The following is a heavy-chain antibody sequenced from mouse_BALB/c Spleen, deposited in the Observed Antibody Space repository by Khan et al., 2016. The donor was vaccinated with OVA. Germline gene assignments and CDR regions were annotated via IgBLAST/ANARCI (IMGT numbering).Heavy chain of an antibody. CDR3: ASAFYYYGSSGAAY. Sequence: VQLKQSGPELVKPGASVKMSCKASGYTFTSYVMHWVKQKPGQGLEWIGYINPYNDGTKYNEKFKGKATPTSDKSSSTAYMELSSLTSEDSAVSYGASAFYYYGSSGAAYWGQGTLVTVSA. V-gene: IGHV1S136*01. CDR2: INPYNDGT. CDR1: GYTFTSYV. J-gene: IGHJ3*01. D-gene: IGHD1-1*01.